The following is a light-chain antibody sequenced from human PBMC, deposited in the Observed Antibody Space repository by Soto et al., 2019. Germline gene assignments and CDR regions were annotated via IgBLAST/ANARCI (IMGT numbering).Light chain of an antibody. J-gene: IGKJ1*01. V-gene: IGKV3-15*01. CDR1: QSVSSSY. Sequence: EIVLTQSPATLSLSPVERATLSCGASQSVSSSYLAWYQQKPGLAPRLLIYGASTRATGIPVRFSGSASGTEFTLTISSLQSEDFTVYYCQQYNKWPLTFGQGTKVDIK. CDR3: QQYNKWPLT. CDR2: GAS.